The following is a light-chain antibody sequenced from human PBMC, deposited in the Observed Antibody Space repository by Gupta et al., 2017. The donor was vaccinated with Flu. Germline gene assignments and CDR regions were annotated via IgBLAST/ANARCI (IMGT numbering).Light chain of an antibody. CDR1: QSINSW. CDR2: KSS. CDR3: QQYNDCSLT. Sequence: GDRVTITCRASQSINSWLAWYQQKPGKAPKLLIFKSSSLQIGVPSRFSGGGSGTEFTLTINSLQPDDSATYYCQQYNDCSLTFGQGTKVEIE. V-gene: IGKV1-5*03. J-gene: IGKJ1*01.